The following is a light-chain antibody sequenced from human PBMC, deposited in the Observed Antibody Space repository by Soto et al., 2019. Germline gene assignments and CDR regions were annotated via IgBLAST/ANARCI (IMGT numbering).Light chain of an antibody. CDR3: GSYARSTTVV. V-gene: IGLV2-23*01. Sequence: QSALTQPASVSGSPGQSITISCTGTSSDVGSYNLVSWYQQHPGKAPKLMIYEGSKRPSGVSNRFSGSRSGNTASLTISGLQSEDYADCYCGSYARSTTVVFCGGTELTVL. CDR2: EGS. J-gene: IGLJ2*01. CDR1: SSDVGSYNL.